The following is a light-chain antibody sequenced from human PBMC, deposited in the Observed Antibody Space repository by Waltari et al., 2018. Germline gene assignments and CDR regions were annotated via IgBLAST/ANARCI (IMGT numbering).Light chain of an antibody. Sequence: DIQMTQSPSSLSASVGDRVTMTCRASQSISNYLNWYQQRPGKAPNLLIYAASSLQSGVPSKFSGSGSGTDFTLTISSLQREDFATYYCQQSYSTPLTFGGVTKVEIK. CDR1: QSISNY. V-gene: IGKV1-39*01. J-gene: IGKJ4*01. CDR2: AAS. CDR3: QQSYSTPLT.